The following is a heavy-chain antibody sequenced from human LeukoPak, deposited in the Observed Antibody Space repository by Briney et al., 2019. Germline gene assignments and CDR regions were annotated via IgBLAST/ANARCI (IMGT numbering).Heavy chain of an antibody. V-gene: IGHV4-61*02. Sequence: SETLSLTCAVSGYSIGSGYYWVWIRQPAGKGLEWIGRFFTSGSTNYNPSLESRVTISLDTSKNQFSLKLSSVTAADTAVYYCARETTLGPTSRMDVWGKGTTVTVSS. CDR1: GYSIGSGYY. CDR3: ARETTLGPTSRMDV. D-gene: IGHD1-26*01. CDR2: FFTSGST. J-gene: IGHJ6*04.